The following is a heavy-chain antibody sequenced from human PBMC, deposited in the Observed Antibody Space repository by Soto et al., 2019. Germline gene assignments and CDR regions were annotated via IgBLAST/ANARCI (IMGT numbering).Heavy chain of an antibody. J-gene: IGHJ4*02. CDR1: GFTFSSYG. CDR2: ISYDGSNK. V-gene: IGHV3-30*18. Sequence: GGSLRLSCAASGFTFSSYGMHWVRQAPGKGLEWVAVISYDGSNKYYADSVKGRFTISRDNSKNTLYLQMNSLRAEDTAVYYCAKVGIRATVTTNYFDYWGQGTLVTVSS. CDR3: AKVGIRATVTTNYFDY. D-gene: IGHD4-17*01.